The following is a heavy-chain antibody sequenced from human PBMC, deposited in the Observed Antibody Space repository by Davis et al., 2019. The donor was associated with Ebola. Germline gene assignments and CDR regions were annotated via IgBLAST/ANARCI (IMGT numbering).Heavy chain of an antibody. V-gene: IGHV3-73*01. CDR3: THSSGYNNADY. J-gene: IGHJ4*02. CDR2: IRSKANSYAT. CDR1: GFTFSGSA. D-gene: IGHD3-22*01. Sequence: GEFLKISCAASGFTFSGSAMHWVRQASGKGLEWVGRIRSKANSYATAYAASVKGRFTISRDDSKNTAYLQMNSLKTEDTAVYYCTHSSGYNNADYWGQGTLVTVSS.